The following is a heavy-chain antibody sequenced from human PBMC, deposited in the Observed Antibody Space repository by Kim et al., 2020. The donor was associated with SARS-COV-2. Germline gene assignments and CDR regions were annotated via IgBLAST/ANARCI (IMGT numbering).Heavy chain of an antibody. CDR3: ARNRLLGVRGVIIGGPLDY. V-gene: IGHV3-53*01. D-gene: IGHD3-10*01. Sequence: GGSLRLSCAASGFTVSSNYMSWVRQAPGKGLEWVSVIYSGGSTYYADSVKGRFTISRDNSKNTLYLQMNSLRAEDTAVYYCARNRLLGVRGVIIGGPLDYWGQGTRVTVSS. CDR2: IYSGGST. J-gene: IGHJ4*02. CDR1: GFTVSSNY.